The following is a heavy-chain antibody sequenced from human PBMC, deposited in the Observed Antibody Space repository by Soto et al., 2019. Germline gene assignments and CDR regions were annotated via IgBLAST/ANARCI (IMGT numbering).Heavy chain of an antibody. V-gene: IGHV4-39*01. CDR1: GGSISTSSYY. Sequence: QLQLQESGPGLVKPSETLSLTCTVSGGSISTSSYYWGWIRQPPGKGLEWMGSIYYSGSTYYNPSLKSRVTISVDTSKTQFSLKLSSVTAADTAVYYCARDYDSSGDYWGQGTLVTVSS. CDR3: ARDYDSSGDY. D-gene: IGHD3-22*01. J-gene: IGHJ4*02. CDR2: IYYSGST.